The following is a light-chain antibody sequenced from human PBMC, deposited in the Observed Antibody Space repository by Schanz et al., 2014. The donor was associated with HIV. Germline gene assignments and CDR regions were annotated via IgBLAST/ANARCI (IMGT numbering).Light chain of an antibody. J-gene: IGKJ3*01. CDR2: DAS. CDR1: RSINNY. Sequence: DIQMTQSPSPLSASVGDRVTITCRASRSINNYLNWYQQKQGKAPQLLIFDASSLQSGVPSRFSGSGSATDFTLTISSLQPEDFATYFCQQGASPPFTFGPGTTVDIK. V-gene: IGKV1-39*01. CDR3: QQGASPPFT.